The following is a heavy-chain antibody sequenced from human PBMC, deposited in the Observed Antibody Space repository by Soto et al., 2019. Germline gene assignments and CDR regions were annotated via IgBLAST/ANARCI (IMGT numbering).Heavy chain of an antibody. CDR3: ATSRIAGAGNYYYYGMDV. CDR2: IYPGDSDT. Sequence: PGESLKISCKGSGYSFTSYWIGWVRQMPGKGLEWMGIIYPGDSDTRYSPSFQGQVTISADKSISTAYLQWSSLKASDTAMYYCATSRIAGAGNYYYYGMDVWGQGTTVTVSS. CDR1: GYSFTSYW. D-gene: IGHD6-19*01. J-gene: IGHJ6*02. V-gene: IGHV5-51*01.